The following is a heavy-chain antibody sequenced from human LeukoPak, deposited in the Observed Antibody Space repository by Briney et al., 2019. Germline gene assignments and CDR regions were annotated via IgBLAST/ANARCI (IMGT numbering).Heavy chain of an antibody. CDR3: ARGGSYTPDAFDI. CDR1: GFTFSSYW. CDR2: INSDGSST. V-gene: IGHV3-74*01. D-gene: IGHD1-26*01. Sequence: PGGSLRLSCAASGFTFSSYWMHWVRQAPGKGLVWVSRINSDGSSTSYADSVKGRFTISRDNAKNTLYLQMNSLRAEDTAVYYCARGGSYTPDAFDIWGQGTMVTVSS. J-gene: IGHJ3*02.